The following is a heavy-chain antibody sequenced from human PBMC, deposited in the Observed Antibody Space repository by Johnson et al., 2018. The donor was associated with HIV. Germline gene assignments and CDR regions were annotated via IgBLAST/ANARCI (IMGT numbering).Heavy chain of an antibody. CDR2: IRYDGSNK. J-gene: IGHJ3*02. D-gene: IGHD4-17*01. Sequence: QVQLVESGGGVVQPGGSLRLSCAASGFTFSSYGMHWVRQAPGKGLEWVAFIRYDGSNKYSADYVTGRFTISRDNSKNTLYLQMNSLRAEDTAVYYCARDWGTVTSGFGAFDIWGQGTVVIVSS. CDR3: ARDWGTVTSGFGAFDI. CDR1: GFTFSSYG. V-gene: IGHV3-30*02.